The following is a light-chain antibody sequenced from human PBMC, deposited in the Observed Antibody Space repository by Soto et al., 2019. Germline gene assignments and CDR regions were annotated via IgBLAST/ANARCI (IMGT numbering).Light chain of an antibody. Sequence: DLQMTQSPSSLSASVGDIVTITCQAIHDNSNYLNWYQQKPGKVPKLLIYDASHVEKGVPSMFSGSGSGTDYTLTISSLQPEDVATYDCQQYEKLPPTFGGGTRVQIK. J-gene: IGKJ4*01. V-gene: IGKV1-33*01. CDR1: HDNSNY. CDR3: QQYEKLPPT. CDR2: DAS.